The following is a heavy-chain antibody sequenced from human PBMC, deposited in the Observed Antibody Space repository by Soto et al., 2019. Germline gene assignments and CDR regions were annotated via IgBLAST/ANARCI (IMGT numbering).Heavy chain of an antibody. J-gene: IGHJ6*02. CDR3: ARRSSVTNTYYYYYYGLDV. Sequence: GESLKISCKGFGYNFSTYWIAWVRQMPGKGLGWMGIIYPDDSDTRYDPSFQGQVTISADKSINTAYLQWSSLKASDTAKYYCARRSSVTNTYYYYYYGLDVWGQGTTVTVSS. V-gene: IGHV5-51*01. D-gene: IGHD4-17*01. CDR1: GYNFSTYW. CDR2: IYPDDSDT.